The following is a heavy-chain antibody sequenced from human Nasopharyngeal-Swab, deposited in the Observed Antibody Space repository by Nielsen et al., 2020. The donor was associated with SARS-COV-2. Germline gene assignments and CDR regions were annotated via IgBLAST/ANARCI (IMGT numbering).Heavy chain of an antibody. V-gene: IGHV1-8*01. CDR3: ARHPIAVAAKSNYGMDV. Sequence: ASVKVSCKASGYTFTSYDINWVRQATGQGLEWMGWMNPNSGNTGYAQKFQGRVTMTRNTSISTAYMELSSLRPEDTAVYYCARHPIAVAAKSNYGMDVWGQGTTVTVSS. CDR1: GYTFTSYD. D-gene: IGHD6-19*01. J-gene: IGHJ6*02. CDR2: MNPNSGNT.